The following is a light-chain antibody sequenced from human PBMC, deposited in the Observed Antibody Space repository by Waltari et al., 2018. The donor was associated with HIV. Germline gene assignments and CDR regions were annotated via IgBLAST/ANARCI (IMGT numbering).Light chain of an antibody. CDR2: GNK. J-gene: IGLJ2*01. CDR1: CPNIGADYD. V-gene: IGLV1-40*01. CDR3: QSYDRSLSASVV. Sequence: QSVLTQPPSVSWAPGQRVTISCPGRCPNIGADYDSPLSQETPGTTPKLLTSGNKNRPSGVPERFSASKSGTSASLAITGLQAEDEADYFCQSYDRSLSASVVFGGGTKLTVL.